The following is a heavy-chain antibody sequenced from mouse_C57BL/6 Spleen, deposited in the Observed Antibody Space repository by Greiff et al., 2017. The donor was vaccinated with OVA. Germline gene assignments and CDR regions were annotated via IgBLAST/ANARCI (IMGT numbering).Heavy chain of an antibody. J-gene: IGHJ1*03. CDR3: VRQEGVTTKVPYWYFDV. D-gene: IGHD2-1*01. Sequence: EVKVVESGGGLVQPKGSLKLSCAASGFSFNTYAMNWVRQAPGKGLEWVARIRSKSNNYATYYADSVKDRFTISRDDSESMLYLQMNNLKTEDTAMYYCVRQEGVTTKVPYWYFDVWGTGTTVTVSS. CDR2: IRSKSNNYAT. CDR1: GFSFNTYA. V-gene: IGHV10-1*01.